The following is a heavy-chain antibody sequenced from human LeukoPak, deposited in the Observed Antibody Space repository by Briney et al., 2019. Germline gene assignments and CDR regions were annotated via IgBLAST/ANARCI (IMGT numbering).Heavy chain of an antibody. CDR1: GYTFTSYG. CDR2: ISAYNGNT. J-gene: IGHJ6*04. D-gene: IGHD5-18*01. Sequence: ASVKVSCKASGYTFTSYGISWVRQAPGQGLEWMGCISAYNGNTNYAQKLQGRVTMTTDTSTSTAYMELRSLRSDDTAVYYCARLQTPGYSYGSLYYYYGMDVWGKGTTVTVSS. V-gene: IGHV1-18*04. CDR3: ARLQTPGYSYGSLYYYYGMDV.